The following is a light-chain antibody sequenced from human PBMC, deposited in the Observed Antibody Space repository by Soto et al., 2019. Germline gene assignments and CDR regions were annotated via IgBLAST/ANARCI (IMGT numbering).Light chain of an antibody. CDR2: RNN. CDR3: SLYTSENTYV. Sequence: QSVLTQAPSASGTPGQRVTISCSGSSSNIGSNTVNWYQQLPGTAPKLLIYRNNQRPSGVPDRFSGSKSGTSASLAIGGLQSEDEADYYCSLYTSENTYVFGTGTKVTVL. J-gene: IGLJ1*01. CDR1: SSNIGSNT. V-gene: IGLV1-44*01.